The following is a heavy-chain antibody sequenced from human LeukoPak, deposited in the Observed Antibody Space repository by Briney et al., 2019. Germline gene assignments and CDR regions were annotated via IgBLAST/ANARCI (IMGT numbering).Heavy chain of an antibody. CDR2: ISAYNGNT. J-gene: IGHJ4*02. Sequence: ASVKVSCKASGYTFTSDGISWVRQAPGQGLEWMGWISAYNGNTNYAQKLQGRVTMTTDTSTSTAYMELRSLRSDDTAVYYCARDPSPAYYFDYWGQGTLVTVSS. D-gene: IGHD6-25*01. CDR3: ARDPSPAYYFDY. V-gene: IGHV1-18*01. CDR1: GYTFTSDG.